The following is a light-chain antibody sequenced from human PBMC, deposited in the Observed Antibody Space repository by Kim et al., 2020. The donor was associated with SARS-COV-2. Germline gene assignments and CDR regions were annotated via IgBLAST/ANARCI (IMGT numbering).Light chain of an antibody. J-gene: IGLJ3*02. CDR2: QDR. CDR1: KLGDKY. Sequence: SYELTQPPSVSVSPGQTASITCTGDKLGDKYACWYQQKPGQSPVLVIYQDRKRPSGIPERFSGSNSGNTATLTISGTHAMDEADYYCQVWDSSLWVFGGG. CDR3: QVWDSSLWV. V-gene: IGLV3-1*01.